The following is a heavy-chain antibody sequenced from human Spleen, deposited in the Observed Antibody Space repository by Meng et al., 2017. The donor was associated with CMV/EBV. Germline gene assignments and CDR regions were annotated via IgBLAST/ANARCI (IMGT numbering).Heavy chain of an antibody. Sequence: GSLRLSCTVSGGSINTAYWTWIRHPPGKGLEWIGYIYNSGTTNYNPSLESRVTISLDTSKNQFSLRLTSVTAADTATYYCARQGRVYFDYWGQGALVTVSS. CDR3: ARQGRVYFDY. D-gene: IGHD2-15*01. CDR2: IYNSGTT. V-gene: IGHV4-59*12. CDR1: GGSINTAY. J-gene: IGHJ4*02.